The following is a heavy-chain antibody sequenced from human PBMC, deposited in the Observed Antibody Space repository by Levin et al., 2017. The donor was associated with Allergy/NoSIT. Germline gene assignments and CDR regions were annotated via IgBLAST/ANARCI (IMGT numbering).Heavy chain of an antibody. J-gene: IGHJ4*02. CDR1: GFTFSRYE. D-gene: IGHD4-23*01. CDR2: MSFSGSTI. V-gene: IGHV3-48*03. CDR3: ARGLSSGGNSEFDY. Sequence: QAGGSLRLSCVVSGFTFSRYEMNWVRQAPGKGLEWVSYMSFSGSTIYYADSVKGRFTISRDNAKNSLFLQMDSLRPEDTAIYYCARGLSSGGNSEFDYWGQGTLVTVSS.